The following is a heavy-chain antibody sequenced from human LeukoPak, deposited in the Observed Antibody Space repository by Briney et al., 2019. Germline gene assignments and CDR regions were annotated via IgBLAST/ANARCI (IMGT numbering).Heavy chain of an antibody. CDR3: ARSYDAYCGGDCYVDY. CDR1: GGSISSYY. D-gene: IGHD2-21*02. J-gene: IGHJ4*02. Sequence: SETLSLTCTVSGGSISSYYWSWIRQPPGKGLEWIGYIYYSGSTNYNPSLKSRVTISVDTSKNQFSLKLSSVTAADTAVYYCARSYDAYCGGDCYVDYWGQGTLVTVSS. V-gene: IGHV4-59*08. CDR2: IYYSGST.